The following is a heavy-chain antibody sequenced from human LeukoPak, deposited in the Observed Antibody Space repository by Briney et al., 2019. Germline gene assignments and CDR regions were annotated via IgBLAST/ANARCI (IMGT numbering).Heavy chain of an antibody. CDR3: ARIFRPFNGVMWFLSFDS. D-gene: IGHD2-21*01. Sequence: GGSLRLSCAASGFTFSSYAMTWVPPAPGKGLEWVSSISGDGATTYHADSVKGRFTISRANAKSTRYQEISILGAEDTAGYDCARIFRPFNGVMWFLSFDSGGAGTVVTVSS. CDR2: ISGDGATT. V-gene: IGHV3-23*01. J-gene: IGHJ4*02. CDR1: GFTFSSYA.